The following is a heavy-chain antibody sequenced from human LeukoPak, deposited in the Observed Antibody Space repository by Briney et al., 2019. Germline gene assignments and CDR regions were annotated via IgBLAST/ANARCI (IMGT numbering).Heavy chain of an antibody. D-gene: IGHD1-26*01. Sequence: GGSLRLSCAASGXTFSSYGMHWVRQAPGKGLEWVAVIWYDGSNKYYADSVKGRFTISRDNSKNTLYLQMNSLRAEDTAVYYCARVLVGATGDYWGQGTLVTVSS. J-gene: IGHJ4*02. V-gene: IGHV3-33*01. CDR1: GXTFSSYG. CDR2: IWYDGSNK. CDR3: ARVLVGATGDY.